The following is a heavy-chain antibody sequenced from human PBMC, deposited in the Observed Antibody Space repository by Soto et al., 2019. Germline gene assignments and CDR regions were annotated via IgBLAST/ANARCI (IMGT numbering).Heavy chain of an antibody. CDR2: VIPLYGTP. J-gene: IGHJ3*02. V-gene: IGHV1-69*06. CDR1: GGNSNSYA. Sequence: QVQLVQSGAEVKMPGSSVKISCKASGGNSNSYAISWVRQAPGQGLEWMGGVIPLYGTPNYAQKFQGRVTITADTSTSTGYMELSSLRPEDTAVYYCARPFLEWLYDAFHIWGQGTMLTVSS. D-gene: IGHD3-3*01. CDR3: ARPFLEWLYDAFHI.